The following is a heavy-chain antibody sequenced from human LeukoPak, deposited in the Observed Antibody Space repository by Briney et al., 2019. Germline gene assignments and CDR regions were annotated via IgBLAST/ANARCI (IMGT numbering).Heavy chain of an antibody. Sequence: ISGSGVSTYYAYSVKGRFTISRDNSKNTLYLQMNSLRADDTAVYYCAKIFYYDSSGYYYYESAFDIWGQGTMVTVSS. J-gene: IGHJ3*02. D-gene: IGHD3-22*01. CDR2: ISGSGVST. V-gene: IGHV3-23*01. CDR3: AKIFYYDSSGYYYYESAFDI.